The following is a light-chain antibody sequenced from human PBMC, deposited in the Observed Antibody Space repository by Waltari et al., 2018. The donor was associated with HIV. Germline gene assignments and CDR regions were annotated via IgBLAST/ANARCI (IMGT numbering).Light chain of an antibody. V-gene: IGLV2-14*03. CDR1: STDSRFYQH. CDR3: ASNRLDATLV. CDR2: DLD. Sequence: QSALTQPASVSGFPGQTINISCTGISTDSRFYQHVSWYQQHPGSVPSLIFYDLDSRPSGISDIFSGSRSGDAASLTISGLQSGDEAHYFCASNRLDATLVFGGGTKLTIL. J-gene: IGLJ2*01.